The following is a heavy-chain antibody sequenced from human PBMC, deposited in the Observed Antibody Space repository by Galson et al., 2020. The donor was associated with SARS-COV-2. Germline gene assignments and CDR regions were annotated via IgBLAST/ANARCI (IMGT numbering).Heavy chain of an antibody. J-gene: IGHJ4*02. D-gene: IGHD3-10*01. Sequence: ASVKVSCKASGYTFTDYYMHWVRQAPGQGLEWMGWINPNNGGTDYPQKFQGRVTMTRDTSISTAYMELRSLRSDDTAVYYCARDLRPHGSGSYVDFWGQGTLVTVSS. CDR3: ARDLRPHGSGSYVDF. CDR2: INPNNGGT. V-gene: IGHV1-2*02. CDR1: GYTFTDYY.